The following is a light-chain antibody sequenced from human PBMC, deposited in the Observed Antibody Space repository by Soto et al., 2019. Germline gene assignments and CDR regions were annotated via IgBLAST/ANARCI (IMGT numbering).Light chain of an antibody. CDR2: CAS. J-gene: IGKJ5*01. CDR1: QSVLYSSNNKNY. CDR3: HQYYDSTLT. V-gene: IGKV4-1*01. Sequence: DIVMTQSPESLAVSLGERATINCKSSQSVLYSSNNKNYLNWYQQKPGQPPKLLIYCASIRESGVPDRFSGRGSGTDFTLTISSVQAEDVAVYYCHQYYDSTLTSGQGTRLEIK.